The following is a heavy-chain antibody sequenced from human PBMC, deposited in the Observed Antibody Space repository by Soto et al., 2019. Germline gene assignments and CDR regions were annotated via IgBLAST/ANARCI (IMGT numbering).Heavy chain of an antibody. CDR1: GGSITSHY. V-gene: IGHV4-59*08. J-gene: IGHJ4*02. D-gene: IGHD3-10*01. CDR3: ARNRNYNFDY. CDR2: ISYSGRA. Sequence: QVQLQESGPGLVKPSETLSLTCTVSGGSITSHYWNWVRQPPGKGLEWIGFISYSGRANYIPSLKSRVSMSLDTSKNQVSLNLSSVTAADTAVYYCARNRNYNFDYWGQGILVTVSS.